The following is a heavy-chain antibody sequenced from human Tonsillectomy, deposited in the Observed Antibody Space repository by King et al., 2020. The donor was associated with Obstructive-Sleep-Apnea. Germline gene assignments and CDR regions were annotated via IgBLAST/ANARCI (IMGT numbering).Heavy chain of an antibody. CDR3: AKAGDNYDYVWGSYSWYFDL. D-gene: IGHD3-16*01. CDR1: GFTFSSYA. CDR2: ISGSGSST. Sequence: VQLVESGGGLVQPGGSLRLSCAASGFTFSSYAMSWVRQAPGKGLEWVSAISGSGSSTYYADSVKGRFTISRDNSKNTLYLQMNSLRAEDTAVYYCAKAGDNYDYVWGSYSWYFDLWGRGTLVTVSS. J-gene: IGHJ2*01. V-gene: IGHV3-23*04.